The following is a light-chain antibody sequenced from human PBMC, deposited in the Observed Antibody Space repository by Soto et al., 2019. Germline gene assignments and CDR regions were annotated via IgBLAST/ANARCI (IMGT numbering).Light chain of an antibody. Sequence: IHPTLSPSTKTGSVVDRVTITCRASQSVSSWLAWYQQKPGKAPKLLIYGASTRESGVPARFSGSGSGTEFTLTISSLEPEDFATYCCQHYGSYSETFGQGTKVDIK. J-gene: IGKJ1*01. V-gene: IGKV1-5*03. CDR2: GAS. CDR1: QSVSSW. CDR3: QHYGSYSET.